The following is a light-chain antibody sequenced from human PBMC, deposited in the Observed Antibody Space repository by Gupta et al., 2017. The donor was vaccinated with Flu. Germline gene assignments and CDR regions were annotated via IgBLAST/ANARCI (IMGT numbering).Light chain of an antibody. CDR3: HQGYSSPQT. J-gene: IGKJ4*02. Sequence: DIQMTQSPSSLSASVGDRVTITCRASQSVTNFLNWYQQKPGRAPKLLIYAASTLHFGVPSRFSGSGSGTDFTLTISSLQPEDFATYYCHQGYSSPQTFGRGTTVEIK. CDR2: AAS. V-gene: IGKV1-39*01. CDR1: QSVTNF.